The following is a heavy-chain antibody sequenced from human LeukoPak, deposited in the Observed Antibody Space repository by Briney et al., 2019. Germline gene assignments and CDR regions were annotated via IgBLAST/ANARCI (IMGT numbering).Heavy chain of an antibody. V-gene: IGHV4-39*07. Sequence: SETLPLTCTVSGGSISSSSYYWGWIRQPPGKGLEWIGSIYYSGCTYYNPSLKSRVTISVDTSKNQFSLKLSSVTAADTAVYYCARDSGGYDDAFDIWGQGTMVTVSS. CDR2: IYYSGCT. D-gene: IGHD5-12*01. CDR3: ARDSGGYDDAFDI. CDR1: GGSISSSSYY. J-gene: IGHJ3*02.